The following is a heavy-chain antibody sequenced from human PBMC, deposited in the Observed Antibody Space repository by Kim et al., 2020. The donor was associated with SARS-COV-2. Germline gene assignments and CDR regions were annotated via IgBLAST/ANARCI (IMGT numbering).Heavy chain of an antibody. Sequence: GGSLRLSCAASGFTFSGSAMHWVRQASGKGLEWVGRIRSKANSYATAYAASVKGRFTISRDDSKNTAYLQMNSLKTEDTAVYYCTRHEIQYYPNGGADYYYYGMDVWGQGTTVTVSS. CDR1: GFTFSGSA. CDR3: TRHEIQYYPNGGADYYYYGMDV. CDR2: IRSKANSYAT. J-gene: IGHJ6*02. V-gene: IGHV3-73*01. D-gene: IGHD3-10*01.